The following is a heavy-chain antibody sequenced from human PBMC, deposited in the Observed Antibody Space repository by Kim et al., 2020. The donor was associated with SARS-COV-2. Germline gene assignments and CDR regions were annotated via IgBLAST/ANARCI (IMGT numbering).Heavy chain of an antibody. J-gene: IGHJ5*02. CDR1: GGSISSSSYY. CDR3: ARRQRLITMVRGVISCWFDP. Sequence: SETLSLTCTVSGGSISSSSYYGGWIRQPPGKGLEWIGRIYYSGSTYYTPSLKSRVTISVDPSKNQFSLELSSVTAADTAVYYCARRQRLITMVRGVISCWFDPWGQGTLVPVSS. V-gene: IGHV4-39*01. CDR2: IYYSGST. D-gene: IGHD3-10*01.